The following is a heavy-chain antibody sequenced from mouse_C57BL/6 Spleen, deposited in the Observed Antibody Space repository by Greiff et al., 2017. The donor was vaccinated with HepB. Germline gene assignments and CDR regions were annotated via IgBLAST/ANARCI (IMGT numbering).Heavy chain of an antibody. CDR3: VRDPAQATSYYYAMDY. Sequence: EVKLVESGGGLVQPKGSLKLSCAASGFTFNTYAMHWVRQAPGKGLEWVARIRSKSSNYATYYADSVKDRFTISRDDSPSMLYLQMNNLKTEDTAMYYCVRDPAQATSYYYAMDYWGQGTSVTVSS. CDR1: GFTFNTYA. V-gene: IGHV10-3*01. D-gene: IGHD3-2*02. J-gene: IGHJ4*01. CDR2: IRSKSSNYAT.